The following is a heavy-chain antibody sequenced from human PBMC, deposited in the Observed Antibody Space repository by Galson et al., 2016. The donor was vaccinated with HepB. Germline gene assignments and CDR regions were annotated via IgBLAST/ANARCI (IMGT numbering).Heavy chain of an antibody. CDR3: AREGPPIHLWTYGGDWFDP. J-gene: IGHJ5*02. V-gene: IGHV4-34*01. CDR2: INHSGRT. D-gene: IGHD5-18*01. Sequence: ETLSLTCAVYGGSFSGFYWSWIRQPPGKGLEWIGEINHSGRTNYSPSLKSRLTISIDTSKNQFSLRLSSVTAADTAVYYCAREGPPIHLWTYGGDWFDPWGQGTLVTVSS. CDR1: GGSFSGFY.